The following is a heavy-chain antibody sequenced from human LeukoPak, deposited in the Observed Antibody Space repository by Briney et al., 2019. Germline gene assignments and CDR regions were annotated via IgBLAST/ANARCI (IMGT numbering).Heavy chain of an antibody. J-gene: IGHJ4*02. Sequence: SETLSLTCTVSGGSISSGDYYWSWIRQPPGKGLEWIGYIYYSGSTYYNPSLKSRVTISVDTSKNQFSLKLSSVTAADTAVYYCARTAPPAGYYDSSGYPTENWGQGTLVTVS. CDR1: GGSISSGDYY. CDR3: ARTAPPAGYYDSSGYPTEN. D-gene: IGHD3-22*01. CDR2: IYYSGST. V-gene: IGHV4-30-4*08.